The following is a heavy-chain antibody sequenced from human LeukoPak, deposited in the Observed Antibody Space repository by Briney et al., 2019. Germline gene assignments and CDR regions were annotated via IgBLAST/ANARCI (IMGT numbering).Heavy chain of an antibody. CDR1: GFTFTNYD. Sequence: ASVKFSCKASGFTFTNYDISWVRQATGQGLEWMAWMNPNNDNIAYAQRFQGRITITKDTSISTVYMELSSLRSEDTAVYYCARNVVSGVHNAFAIWGQGTMVTVSS. CDR3: ARNVVSGVHNAFAI. V-gene: IGHV1-8*03. CDR2: MNPNNDNI. J-gene: IGHJ3*02. D-gene: IGHD2-2*01.